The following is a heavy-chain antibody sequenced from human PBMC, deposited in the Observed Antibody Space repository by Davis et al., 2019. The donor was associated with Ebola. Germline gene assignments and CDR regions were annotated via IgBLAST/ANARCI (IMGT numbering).Heavy chain of an antibody. Sequence: AASVKVSCKASGYTFTSYGISWVRQAPGQGLEWMGWISAYNGNTNYAQKLQGRVTMTTDTSTSTAYMELRSLRSDDTAVYYCARDSGSRRYYYYYGMDVWGRGTTVTVSS. V-gene: IGHV1-18*01. J-gene: IGHJ6*02. D-gene: IGHD1-26*01. CDR1: GYTFTSYG. CDR3: ARDSGSRRYYYYYGMDV. CDR2: ISAYNGNT.